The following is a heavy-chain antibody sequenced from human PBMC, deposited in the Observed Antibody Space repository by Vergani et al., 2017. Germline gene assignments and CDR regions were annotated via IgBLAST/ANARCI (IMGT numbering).Heavy chain of an antibody. V-gene: IGHV1-46*03. J-gene: IGHJ4*02. Sequence: QVQVVQSGAEVKKSGASVKVSCKTSGYTFSNYYMHWVRQAPGQGLEWMGIINPSGGHTNYAQKFQGRVTMTRDTSPSTVYMEVRSLRSEDTAIYYCARGDYGILTGYRYWGQGTLVTVAA. CDR2: INPSGGHT. CDR1: GYTFSNYY. D-gene: IGHD3-9*01. CDR3: ARGDYGILTGYRY.